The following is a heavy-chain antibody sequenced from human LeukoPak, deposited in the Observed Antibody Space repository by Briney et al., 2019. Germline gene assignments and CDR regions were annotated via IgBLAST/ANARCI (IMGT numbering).Heavy chain of an antibody. CDR2: ISSDGISS. V-gene: IGHV3-74*01. D-gene: IGHD1-26*01. Sequence: GGSLRLSCAASGFTFSDYWMHWVRQSPGRRLVRVARISSDGISSSYADSVKGRFTISRDNAKNTLYLQMNDLGADDTAIYYCARDRDWELYDYWGRGTLVTVSS. CDR1: GFTFSDYW. CDR3: ARDRDWELYDY. J-gene: IGHJ4*02.